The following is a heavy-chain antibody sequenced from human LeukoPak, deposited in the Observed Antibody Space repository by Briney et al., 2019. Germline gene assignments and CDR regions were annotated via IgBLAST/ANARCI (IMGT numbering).Heavy chain of an antibody. V-gene: IGHV4-4*07. Sequence: PWETLSLTCTVSGGSINSYYWSWIRQPAGKGLEWRGGIYASGTTKYNPSLKSRVDMSVDTSKSQFSLKLRSVTAADTAVYFCAREMKGNNDFLTGHYHSYHHGMDVWGQGTTVIVSS. CDR2: IYASGTT. CDR3: AREMKGNNDFLTGHYHSYHHGMDV. J-gene: IGHJ6*02. CDR1: GGSINSYY. D-gene: IGHD3-9*01.